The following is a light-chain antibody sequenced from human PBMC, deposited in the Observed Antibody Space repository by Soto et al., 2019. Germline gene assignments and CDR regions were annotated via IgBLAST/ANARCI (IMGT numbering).Light chain of an antibody. V-gene: IGKV1-6*01. CDR1: QGISDE. Sequence: AIQMTQSPSSLSASVGDRVTITCRASQGISDELGWYQQKAGKAPNLLISAASSLQSGVPSRFSGRGSGTDFTLTISSLQPEDFATYYCLQDYDYPRTFGQGTKVDIK. J-gene: IGKJ1*01. CDR3: LQDYDYPRT. CDR2: AAS.